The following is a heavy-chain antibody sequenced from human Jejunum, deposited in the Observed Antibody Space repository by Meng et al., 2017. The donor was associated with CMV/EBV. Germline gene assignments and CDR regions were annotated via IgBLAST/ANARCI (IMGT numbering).Heavy chain of an antibody. Sequence: PGFSVSTNSMSLVRQAPGKGLEWVSFIRGDDSTSYTDSVQGRFTISRDNSKNTVYLQMNSLRAEDTAVYYCARACRQVSNCYLDSWGQGIQVTVSS. CDR2: IRGDDST. D-gene: IGHD4-11*01. J-gene: IGHJ4*02. V-gene: IGHV3-53*01. CDR3: ARACRQVSNCYLDS. CDR1: GFSVSTNS.